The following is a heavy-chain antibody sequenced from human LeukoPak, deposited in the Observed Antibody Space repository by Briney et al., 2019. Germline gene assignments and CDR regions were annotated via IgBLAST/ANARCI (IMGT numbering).Heavy chain of an antibody. V-gene: IGHV3-73*01. J-gene: IGHJ6*03. CDR2: IRSKANSYAT. Sequence: PGETLRLSYAASGFTFSGSAMHWVRQASGKGLEWVGRIRSKANSYATAYAASVKGRFTISRDDSKNTAYLQMNSLKTEDTAVYYCARVTCGGVCRGHYYDYYMDVWGKGTTVTISS. CDR3: ARVTCGGVCRGHYYDYYMDV. D-gene: IGHD2-21*02. CDR1: GFTFSGSA.